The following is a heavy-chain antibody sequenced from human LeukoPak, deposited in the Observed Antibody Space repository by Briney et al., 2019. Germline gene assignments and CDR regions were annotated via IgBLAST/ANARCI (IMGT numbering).Heavy chain of an antibody. V-gene: IGHV3-23*01. CDR3: AKPYRSGWYYFDC. D-gene: IGHD6-19*01. CDR2: ISGSGGSA. J-gene: IGHJ4*02. CDR1: GFTFSGFA. Sequence: GGSLRLSCTASGFTFSGFAMSWVRQAPGKGLEWVSAISGSGGSAYYADSVKGRFTISRDNSENILFLQMNSLRAEDTAVYYCAKPYRSGWYYFDCWGLGILVTVSS.